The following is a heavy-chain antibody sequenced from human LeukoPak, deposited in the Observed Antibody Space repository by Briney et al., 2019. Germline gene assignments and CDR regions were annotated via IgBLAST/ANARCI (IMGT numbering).Heavy chain of an antibody. CDR1: GFTFSSYA. Sequence: GGSLRLSCATSGFTFSSYALSWVRQAPGKGLEWVSVVGGNGGNTYYADSVKGRFTISRDNSKNTLYLQMNRLTADDTAVYFCAKDSVAASAHWFDHWGQGTLVTVSS. D-gene: IGHD4-23*01. CDR2: VGGNGGNT. J-gene: IGHJ5*02. V-gene: IGHV3-23*01. CDR3: AKDSVAASAHWFDH.